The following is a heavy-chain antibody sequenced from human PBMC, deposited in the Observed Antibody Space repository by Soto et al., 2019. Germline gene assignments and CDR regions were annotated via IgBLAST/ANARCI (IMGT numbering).Heavy chain of an antibody. J-gene: IGHJ4*02. Sequence: SETLSLTCTVSGGSISSYYWSWIRQPPGKGLEWIGYIYYSGSTKYNPSLKSRATISVDTSKNQFSLKVSSVTAADTAVYYCASHSIRSYGLYSIDYPGLGARVTVSS. CDR3: ASHSIRSYGLYSIDY. CDR2: IYYSGST. CDR1: GGSISSYY. D-gene: IGHD1-26*01. V-gene: IGHV4-59*08.